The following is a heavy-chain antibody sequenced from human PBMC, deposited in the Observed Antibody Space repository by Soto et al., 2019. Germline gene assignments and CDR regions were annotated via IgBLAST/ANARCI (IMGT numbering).Heavy chain of an antibody. Sequence: PSETLSLTCTVSGGSISSGGYYWSWIRQHPGKGLEWIGYIYYSGSTYYNPSLKSRVTISVDTSKNQFSLKLSPVTAADTAVYYCARGVYNWNVNDDWGQGTLVTVSS. CDR3: ARGVYNWNVNDD. J-gene: IGHJ4*02. CDR2: IYYSGST. D-gene: IGHD1-20*01. V-gene: IGHV4-31*03. CDR1: GGSISSGGYY.